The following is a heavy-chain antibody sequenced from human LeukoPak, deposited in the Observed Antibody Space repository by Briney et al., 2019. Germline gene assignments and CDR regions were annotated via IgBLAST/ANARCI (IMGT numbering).Heavy chain of an antibody. D-gene: IGHD6-13*01. Sequence: GGSLRLSGAASGFTFSSYAMSWVRQAPGKGLEWVSAISGSGGSTYYADSVKGRFTISRDNSKNTLYLQMNSLRAEDTAVYYCAKGAESSSWYLATLYDFDYWGQGTLVTVSS. CDR3: AKGAESSSWYLATLYDFDY. CDR1: GFTFSSYA. J-gene: IGHJ4*02. CDR2: ISGSGGST. V-gene: IGHV3-23*01.